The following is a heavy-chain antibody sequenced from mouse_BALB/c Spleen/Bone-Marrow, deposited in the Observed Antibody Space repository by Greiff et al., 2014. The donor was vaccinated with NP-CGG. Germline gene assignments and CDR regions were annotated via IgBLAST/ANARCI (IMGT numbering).Heavy chain of an antibody. Sequence: EVQLQQSGAELVRSGASVKLSCTASGFNIKDYYMHWVKQRPEQGLEWIGWIDPENGDTEYAPKFQGKATMTADTSSNAAYLQLSSLTSEDTAVYYCNGDFYYAMDYWGQGTSVTVSS. V-gene: IGHV14-4*02. CDR1: GFNIKDYY. J-gene: IGHJ4*01. CDR2: IDPENGDT. CDR3: NGDFYYAMDY.